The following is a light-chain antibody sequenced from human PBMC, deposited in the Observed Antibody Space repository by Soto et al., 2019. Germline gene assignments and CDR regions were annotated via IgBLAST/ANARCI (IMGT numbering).Light chain of an antibody. V-gene: IGKV1-5*01. CDR2: NAS. Sequence: DIHMTQSPSTLSASVGDRVTLTCRASQSIRTWLAWYQQKPGKVPNLLISNASSLESGVPSRFSGSGSGTEFTFTISGLQPDDFATYYCQQYTSYITFGGGTKVEIK. J-gene: IGKJ4*01. CDR3: QQYTSYIT. CDR1: QSIRTW.